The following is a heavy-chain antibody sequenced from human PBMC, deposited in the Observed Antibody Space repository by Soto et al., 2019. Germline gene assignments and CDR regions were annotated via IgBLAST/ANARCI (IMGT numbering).Heavy chain of an antibody. V-gene: IGHV3-7*01. Sequence: EVQLVESGGGLVQPGGSLRLSCAASGFTFSSYWMSWVRQAPGKGLEWVANIKHDGSEKYYLDSVKGRFTISRDNAKNSLYLQMNSLRAEDTAVYYCARHGQYSSSSGWFDPWGQGTLVTVSS. J-gene: IGHJ5*02. CDR3: ARHGQYSSSSGWFDP. CDR2: IKHDGSEK. CDR1: GFTFSSYW. D-gene: IGHD6-13*01.